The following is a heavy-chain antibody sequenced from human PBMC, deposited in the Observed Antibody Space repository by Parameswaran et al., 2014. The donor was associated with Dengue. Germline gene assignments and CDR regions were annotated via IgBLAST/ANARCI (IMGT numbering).Heavy chain of an antibody. V-gene: IGHV3-23*01. J-gene: IGHJ4*02. CDR3: ARSYTDGDDYYQAYDY. Sequence: QAGGSLRLSCAASGFTFSNYAMNWVRQAPGKGLDWVSAISGSGGSTYYADSVMGRFTISRDNSMNTLYLQMNSLTAEDTAAYYCARSYTDGDDYYQAYDYWGQGNLVTVSS. CDR2: ISGSGGST. CDR1: GFTFSNYA. D-gene: IGHD2-21*01.